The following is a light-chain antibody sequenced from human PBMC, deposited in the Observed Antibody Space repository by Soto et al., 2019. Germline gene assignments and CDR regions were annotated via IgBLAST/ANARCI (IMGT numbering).Light chain of an antibody. Sequence: QSALTQPPSASGSPGQSVTISCTGTSSDVGGYNYVSWYQQHPGKAPKLMIYEVSKRPSGAPDRFSGSKSGNTASLTVSGLQAEDEADYYCSSYAGSNNLVFGGGTQVTVL. CDR3: SSYAGSNNLV. V-gene: IGLV2-8*01. J-gene: IGLJ2*01. CDR2: EVS. CDR1: SSDVGGYNY.